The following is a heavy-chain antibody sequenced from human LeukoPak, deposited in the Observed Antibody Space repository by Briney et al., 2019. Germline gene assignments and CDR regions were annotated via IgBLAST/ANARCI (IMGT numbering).Heavy chain of an antibody. Sequence: GASVKVSCKVSGYTLTELSMHWVRQAPGKGLEWMGGFDPEDGETIYAQKFRGRVTMTEDTSTDTAYMELSSLRSEDTAVYYCATLLVEPAAIVNAFDIWGQGTMVTVSS. CDR2: FDPEDGET. D-gene: IGHD2-2*01. V-gene: IGHV1-24*01. J-gene: IGHJ3*02. CDR1: GYTLTELS. CDR3: ATLLVEPAAIVNAFDI.